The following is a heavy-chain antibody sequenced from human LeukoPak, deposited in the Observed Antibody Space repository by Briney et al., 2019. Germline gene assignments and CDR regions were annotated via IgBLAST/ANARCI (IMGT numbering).Heavy chain of an antibody. CDR3: ATAGSGWYHYYYYYMDV. CDR2: INEGANVK. D-gene: IGHD6-19*01. CDR1: GFTFSAYW. J-gene: IGHJ6*03. V-gene: IGHV3-7*01. Sequence: GGSLRLSCAASGFTFSAYWMTWVRQAPGKGLEWLANINEGANVKFYVDSVKGRFIISRDNAKNSLYLQMNSLRAEDTAVYYCATAGSGWYHYYYYYMDVWGKGTTVTISS.